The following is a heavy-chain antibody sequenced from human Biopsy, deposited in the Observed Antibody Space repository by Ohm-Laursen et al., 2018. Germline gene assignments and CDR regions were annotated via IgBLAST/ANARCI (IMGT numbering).Heavy chain of an antibody. D-gene: IGHD3-22*01. Sequence: SETLSLTCTVSGGSISNNNYYWGWIRQPPGKGLEWIGSIFYRGSTHYKPSLKSRVNISVDPSKNQFSLKRNSVTAADTAVYYCARDYDTSGYYYVSWGQGTLVTVSS. CDR3: ARDYDTSGYYYVS. CDR1: GGSISNNNYY. J-gene: IGHJ5*02. V-gene: IGHV4-39*01. CDR2: IFYRGST.